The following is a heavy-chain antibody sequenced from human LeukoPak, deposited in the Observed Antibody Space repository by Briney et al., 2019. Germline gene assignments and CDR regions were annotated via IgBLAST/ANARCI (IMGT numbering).Heavy chain of an antibody. CDR2: IQDDGATT. CDR3: ATQSITLVVVISPFDY. V-gene: IGHV3-30*02. J-gene: IGHJ4*02. CDR1: GLTFSNFP. Sequence: GGCLSLACAASGLTFSNFPMHWVRQAPGKGLEWVALIQDDGATTNYVDSVRGRFTISRDNSKSTVYLQMNSLKPDDTAVYYCATQSITLVVVISPFDYWGQGTLVTVSS. D-gene: IGHD3-22*01.